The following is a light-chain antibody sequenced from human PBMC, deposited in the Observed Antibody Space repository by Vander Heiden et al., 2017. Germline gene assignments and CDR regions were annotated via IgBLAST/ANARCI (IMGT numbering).Light chain of an antibody. CDR1: QSLLHSNGKTY. J-gene: IGKJ2*01. V-gene: IGKV2D-29*01. Sequence: DLVMTHAPLSLSVTPGQPASISCKSSQSLLHSNGKTYFYWYLQKPGQPPQPLISEVSIRFSGVPDRFSGSGSGTDFTLTISRVETEDVGVYYCMQSTHLYTFGQGTKLDIK. CDR2: EVS. CDR3: MQSTHLYT.